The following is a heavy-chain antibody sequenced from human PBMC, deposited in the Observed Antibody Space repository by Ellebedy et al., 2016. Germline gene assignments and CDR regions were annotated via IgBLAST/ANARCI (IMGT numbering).Heavy chain of an antibody. D-gene: IGHD4-23*01. Sequence: GESLKISCAASGFTFSSYAMNWVRQAPGKGLEWVSAISGSGGSIYYADSVKGRFTISRDNSKNTLFLQMNSLRAEDTAVYYCARDQSIGNSFPYYYYYGMDVWGQGTTVTVSS. CDR2: ISGSGGSI. CDR1: GFTFSSYA. CDR3: ARDQSIGNSFPYYYYYGMDV. J-gene: IGHJ6*02. V-gene: IGHV3-23*01.